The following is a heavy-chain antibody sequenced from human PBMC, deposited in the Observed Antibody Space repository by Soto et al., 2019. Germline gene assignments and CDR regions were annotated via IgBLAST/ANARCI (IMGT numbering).Heavy chain of an antibody. J-gene: IGHJ5*02. CDR3: AREGCSSTSCYSSWFDP. V-gene: IGHV3-33*01. CDR2: IWYDGSNK. D-gene: IGHD2-2*01. CDR1: GVTFSNYG. Sequence: PLRDRSAAVGVTFSNYGGRRVLQDQGKGLEGVAVIWYDGSNKYYADSVKGRFTISRDNSKNTLYLQMNSLRAEDTAVYYCAREGCSSTSCYSSWFDPWGQGPLVTVSS.